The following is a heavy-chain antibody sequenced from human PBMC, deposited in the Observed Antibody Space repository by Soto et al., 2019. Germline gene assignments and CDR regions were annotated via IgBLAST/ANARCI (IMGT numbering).Heavy chain of an antibody. V-gene: IGHV3-30*04. CDR1: GFTFTSYA. CDR2: ISYEGSSQ. J-gene: IGHJ4*02. D-gene: IGHD2-2*01. Sequence: QVQLVESGGGVVQPERSLRLSCAASGFTFTSYAMNWVRQAPGKGLEWVALISYEGSSQYYADSVKGRFTISRDSSKNTLYLQMTSLGAADTAVYYCGRCTSTSCHLGSDYWGQGTLVTVSS. CDR3: GRCTSTSCHLGSDY.